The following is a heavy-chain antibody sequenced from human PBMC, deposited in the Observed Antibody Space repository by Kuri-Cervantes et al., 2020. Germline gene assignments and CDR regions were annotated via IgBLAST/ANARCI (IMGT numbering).Heavy chain of an antibody. V-gene: IGHV4-38-2*02. D-gene: IGHD3-10*01. CDR1: AYSISSGYY. Sequence: GSLRLSCAVSAYSISSGYYWGWIRQPPGKGLEWIGIIYHSGSTYYNPSLKSRVTISVDTSKNQFSLKLSSVTAADTAVYYCARDTSSGSLGYYYYGMDVWGQGTTVTVSS. CDR3: ARDTSSGSLGYYYYGMDV. J-gene: IGHJ6*02. CDR2: IYHSGST.